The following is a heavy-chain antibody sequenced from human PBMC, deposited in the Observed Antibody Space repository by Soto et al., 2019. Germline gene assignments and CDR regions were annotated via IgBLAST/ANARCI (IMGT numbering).Heavy chain of an antibody. CDR3: ARQNYRNIRSWGFYYGVDV. Sequence: QVQLVQSGAEVRKPGSSVKVSCKASGGTFSNYAISWVRQAPGQGLEWMGGITPMFGTAKYTLRFQARVTITAAKSPTTAYMEPRSLTSEDTAVYYWARQNYRNIRSWGFYYGVDVRCQGNTVTVSS. D-gene: IGHD4-4*01. CDR1: GGTFSNYA. V-gene: IGHV1-69*06. CDR2: ITPMFGTA. J-gene: IGHJ6*02.